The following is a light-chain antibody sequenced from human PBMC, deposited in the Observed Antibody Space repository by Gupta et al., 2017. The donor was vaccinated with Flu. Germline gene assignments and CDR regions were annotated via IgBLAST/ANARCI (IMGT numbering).Light chain of an antibody. V-gene: IGLV1-40*01. CDR1: SSNIGAGYD. Sequence: QSVLTQPPSVSGAPGQRVTISCTGSSSNIGAGYDVHWYQKLPGTAPKLLVYGDSNRPSGVPDRFSGSKSGTSASLAITGLQAEDEANYYCHSYDSNLSGWVFGGGTKLTVL. J-gene: IGLJ3*02. CDR2: GDS. CDR3: HSYDSNLSGWV.